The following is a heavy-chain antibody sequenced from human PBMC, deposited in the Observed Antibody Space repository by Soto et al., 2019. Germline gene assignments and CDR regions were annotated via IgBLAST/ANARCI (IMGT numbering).Heavy chain of an antibody. Sequence: GGSLRLSCAASGFTFSSYGMHWVRQAPGKGLEWVAVISYDGSNKYYADSVKGRFTISRDNSKNTLYLQMNSLRAEDTAVYYCANSQWFGELSLYGMDVWRQGTTVTVS. J-gene: IGHJ6*02. D-gene: IGHD3-10*01. V-gene: IGHV3-30*18. CDR2: ISYDGSNK. CDR1: GFTFSSYG. CDR3: ANSQWFGELSLYGMDV.